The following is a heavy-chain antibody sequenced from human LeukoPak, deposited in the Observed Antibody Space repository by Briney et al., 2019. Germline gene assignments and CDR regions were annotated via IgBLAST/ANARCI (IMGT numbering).Heavy chain of an antibody. V-gene: IGHV4-61*02. D-gene: IGHD1-26*01. J-gene: IGHJ4*02. CDR2: IYTSGST. CDR3: ARGYGGYFDY. CDR1: GGSISSGSYY. Sequence: TASETLPLTCTVSGGSISSGSYYWSWIRQPAGKGLEWIGRIYTSGSTNYNPSLKSRVTISVDTSKNQFSLKLSSVTAADTAVYYCARGYGGYFDYWGQGTLVTVSS.